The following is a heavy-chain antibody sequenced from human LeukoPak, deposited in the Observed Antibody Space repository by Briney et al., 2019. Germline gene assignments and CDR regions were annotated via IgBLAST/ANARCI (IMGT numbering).Heavy chain of an antibody. CDR2: INTNTGNP. J-gene: IGHJ4*02. V-gene: IGHV7-4-1*02. CDR3: ARDLAVAGSY. Sequence: VASVKVSCKASGYTFTSCAMNWVRQAPGQGLEWMGWINTNTGNPTYAQGFTGRFAFSLDTSVSTAYLQISSLKAEDTAVYYCARDLAVAGSYWGQGTLVTVSS. D-gene: IGHD6-19*01. CDR1: GYTFTSCA.